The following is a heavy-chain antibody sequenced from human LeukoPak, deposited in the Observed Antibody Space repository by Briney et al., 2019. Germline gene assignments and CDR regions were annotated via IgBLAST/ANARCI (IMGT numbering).Heavy chain of an antibody. CDR1: GFTFSSYG. CDR3: AELGITMIGGV. CDR2: IRSDGINK. J-gene: IGHJ6*04. V-gene: IGHV3-30*02. D-gene: IGHD3-10*02. Sequence: GGSPRLSCAASGFTFSSYGMHWVRQAPGKGLEWVAFIRSDGINKYYADSVKGRFTISRDNAKNSLYLQMNSLRAEDTAVYYCAELGITMIGGVWGKGTTVTISS.